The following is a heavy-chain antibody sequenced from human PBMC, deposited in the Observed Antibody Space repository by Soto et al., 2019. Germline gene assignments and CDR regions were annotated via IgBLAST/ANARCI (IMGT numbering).Heavy chain of an antibody. J-gene: IGHJ6*02. V-gene: IGHV2-70*01. CDR2: IDWDDDK. D-gene: IGHD5-18*01. CDR1: GFSLSTSGMC. Sequence: SGPTLVNPTQTLTLTCTFSGFSLSTSGMCVSWIRQPPGKALEWLALIDWDDDKYYSTSLKTRLTISKDTSKNQVVLTMTNMDPVDTATYYCARSQEYSYGLPLSSSAYYYGMDVWGQGTTVTVSS. CDR3: ARSQEYSYGLPLSSSAYYYGMDV.